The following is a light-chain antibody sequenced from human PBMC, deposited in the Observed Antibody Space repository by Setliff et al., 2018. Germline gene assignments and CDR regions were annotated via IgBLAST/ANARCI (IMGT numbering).Light chain of an antibody. V-gene: IGLV2-8*01. CDR3: SSYAGSNNFPYV. CDR2: EVS. J-gene: IGLJ1*01. Sequence: QSALTQPPSASGSPGQSVTISCTGTSSDVGGYNYVSWYQQHPGKAPKLMIYEVSKRPSGVPDRFSGSKSGNTASLTVSGLQAEDEADYYCSSYAGSNNFPYVFGTGTKGTL. CDR1: SSDVGGYNY.